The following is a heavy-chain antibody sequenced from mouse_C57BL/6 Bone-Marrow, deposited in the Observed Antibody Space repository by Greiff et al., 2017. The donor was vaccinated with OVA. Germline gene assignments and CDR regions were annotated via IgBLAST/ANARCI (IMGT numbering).Heavy chain of an antibody. CDR3: ARQRGYYYGSSYEDY. D-gene: IGHD1-1*01. Sequence: EVKLVESGGGLVQPGESLKLSCESNEYEFPSHDMSWVRKTPEKRLELVAAINSDGGSTYYPDPMERRFIISRDNTKKTLYLQMSSLRSEGTALYYCARQRGYYYGSSYEDYWGQGTTLTVSS. V-gene: IGHV5-2*01. CDR1: EYEFPSHD. CDR2: INSDGGST. J-gene: IGHJ2*01.